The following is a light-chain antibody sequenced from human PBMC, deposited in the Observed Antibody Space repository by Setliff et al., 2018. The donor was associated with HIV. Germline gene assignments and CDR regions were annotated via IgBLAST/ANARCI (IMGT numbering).Light chain of an antibody. CDR3: SSYTSRSIYV. Sequence: QSVLTQPASVSGSPGQSITISCTGTSSDVGGHTFVSWYQQHPGKVPKLIIYGVNNRPSGVSNRFSGSKSGNTASLTISGLRAEDEADYYCSSYTSRSIYVFGTGTKV. CDR2: GVN. V-gene: IGLV2-14*01. CDR1: SSDVGGHTF. J-gene: IGLJ1*01.